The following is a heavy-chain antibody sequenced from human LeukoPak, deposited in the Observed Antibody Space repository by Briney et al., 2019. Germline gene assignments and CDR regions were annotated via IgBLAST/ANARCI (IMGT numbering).Heavy chain of an antibody. CDR3: ARCIEVAGTIDY. CDR1: GYTFTDYY. V-gene: IGHV1-2*02. Sequence: ASVKASCKASGYTFTDYYIQWVRQAPGQGLEWMGWINPNSGGTNYAQKFQGRVTMTRDTSISTAYMELSRLRYDDTAVYYCARCIEVAGTIDYWGQGTLVTVSS. CDR2: INPNSGGT. D-gene: IGHD6-19*01. J-gene: IGHJ4*02.